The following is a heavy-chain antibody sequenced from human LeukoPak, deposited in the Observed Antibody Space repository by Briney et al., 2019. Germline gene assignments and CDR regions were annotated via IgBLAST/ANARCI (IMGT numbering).Heavy chain of an antibody. CDR2: INPSGGST. J-gene: IGHJ4*02. CDR3: ARDLYYYGSGSYL. D-gene: IGHD3-10*01. Sequence: ASVKVSCKASGYTFTSYYMHWVRQAPGQGLEWMGIINPSGGSTSYAQKFQGRVTMTRDMSTSTAYMELRSLRSDDTAVYYCARDLYYYGSGSYLWGQGTLVTVSS. V-gene: IGHV1-46*01. CDR1: GYTFTSYY.